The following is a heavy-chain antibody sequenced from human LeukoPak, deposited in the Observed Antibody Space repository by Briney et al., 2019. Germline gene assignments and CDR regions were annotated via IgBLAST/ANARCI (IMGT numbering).Heavy chain of an antibody. V-gene: IGHV1-18*01. CDR3: AREKENNYYASGSYYIYFDF. Sequence: ASVKVSCKASGYTFTSYGISWVRQAPGQGLEWMGWISAYNGNTNYAQKLQGRVTMTRDTSTSTVYMDLSSLRSEDTAVYYCAREKENNYYASGSYYIYFDFWGQGTLVTVSS. CDR2: ISAYNGNT. D-gene: IGHD3-10*01. CDR1: GYTFTSYG. J-gene: IGHJ4*02.